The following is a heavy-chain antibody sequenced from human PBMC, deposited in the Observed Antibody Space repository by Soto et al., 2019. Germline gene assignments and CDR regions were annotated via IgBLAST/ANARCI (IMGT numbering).Heavy chain of an antibody. V-gene: IGHV1-69*01. J-gene: IGHJ4*02. CDR1: GGTFSSYA. D-gene: IGHD4-17*01. CDR2: IIPIFGTA. CDR3: ARDGDGDYKYYFDY. Sequence: QVQLVQSGAEVKKPGSSVKVSFKASGGTFSSYAISWVRQAPGQGLEWMGGIIPIFGTANYAQKFQGRVTITADESTSTAYMELSSLRSEDTAVYYCARDGDGDYKYYFDYWGQGTLVTVSS.